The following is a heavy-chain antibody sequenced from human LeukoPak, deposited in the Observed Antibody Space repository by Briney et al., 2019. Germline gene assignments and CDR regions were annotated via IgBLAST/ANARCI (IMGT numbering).Heavy chain of an antibody. D-gene: IGHD3-10*01. CDR1: GYTFTSYD. CDR2: MNTKSGNT. CDR3: ARVATEYYYGSGSYYPWAPDY. Sequence: WASVSVSCTASGYTFTSYDINWVRQAPGQGLEWMGWMNTKSGNTSYAQKFQGRVTMTRNTSISTAYMELSRLRSEDTAVYYCARVATEYYYGSGSYYPWAPDYWGQGTLVTVSS. V-gene: IGHV1-8*01. J-gene: IGHJ4*02.